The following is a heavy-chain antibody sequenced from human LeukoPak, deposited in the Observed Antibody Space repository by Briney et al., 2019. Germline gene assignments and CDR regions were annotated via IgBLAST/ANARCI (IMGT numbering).Heavy chain of an antibody. J-gene: IGHJ4*02. CDR1: GFTFSSYG. V-gene: IGHV3-23*01. CDR2: ISGSGGST. D-gene: IGHD5-24*01. CDR3: ANKGMATMGFDY. Sequence: GVLRLSCAASGFTFSSYGMSWVRQAPGKGLEWVSAISGSGGSTYYADSVKGRFTISRDNSKNTLYLQMNSLRAEDTAVYYCANKGMATMGFDYWGQGTLVTVSS.